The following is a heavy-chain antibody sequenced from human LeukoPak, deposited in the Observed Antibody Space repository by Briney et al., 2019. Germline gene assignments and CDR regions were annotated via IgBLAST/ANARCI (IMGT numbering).Heavy chain of an antibody. Sequence: GGSLRLSCTASGFTFADYAMSWFRQAPGKGLEWIGFIRSKAYGGTTEYAASVKGRFTSPRDDSRGIAYLQMNSLKTEDTAVYYCTRGTDYYDSSSYYPENWGQGTLVTVSS. V-gene: IGHV3-49*03. CDR3: TRGTDYYDSSSYYPEN. D-gene: IGHD3-22*01. J-gene: IGHJ4*02. CDR2: IRSKAYGGTT. CDR1: GFTFADYA.